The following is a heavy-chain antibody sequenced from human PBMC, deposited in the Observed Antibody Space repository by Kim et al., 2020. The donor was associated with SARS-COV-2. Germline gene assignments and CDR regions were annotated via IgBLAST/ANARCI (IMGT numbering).Heavy chain of an antibody. J-gene: IGHJ4*02. V-gene: IGHV3-23*01. Sequence: SADSVKGRFTISRDNSKNTVFLQMKGLRAEDTAVYYCAKTTMTAATSGFDSWGQGTLVSVSS. D-gene: IGHD6-25*01. CDR3: AKTTMTAATSGFDS.